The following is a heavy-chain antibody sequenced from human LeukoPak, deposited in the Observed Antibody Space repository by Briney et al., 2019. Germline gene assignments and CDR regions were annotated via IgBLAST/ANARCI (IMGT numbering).Heavy chain of an antibody. V-gene: IGHV7-4-1*02. Sequence: GASVKVSCKASGYTFTSYAMNWVRQAPGQGLEWMGWINTNTGNPTYAQGFTERFVFSLDTSVSTAYLQISSLKAEDTAVYYCARGSESYYDFWSGYHGSYFDYWGQGTLVTVSS. CDR2: INTNTGNP. CDR1: GYTFTSYA. J-gene: IGHJ4*02. D-gene: IGHD3-3*01. CDR3: ARGSESYYDFWSGYHGSYFDY.